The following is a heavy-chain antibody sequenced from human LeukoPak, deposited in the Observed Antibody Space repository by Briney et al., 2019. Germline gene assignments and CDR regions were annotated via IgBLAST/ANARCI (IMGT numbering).Heavy chain of an antibody. CDR2: FDPEDGET. J-gene: IGHJ4*02. Sequence: GASVKVSCKVSGYTLTELSMHWVRQAPGKGLEWMGGFDPEDGETIYAQKFQGRVTMTEDTSTDTAYMELSSLRSEDTAVYYCARGGELGYCSSTSCYHFDYWGQGTLVTVSS. CDR3: ARGGELGYCSSTSCYHFDY. V-gene: IGHV1-24*01. CDR1: GYTLTELS. D-gene: IGHD2-2*01.